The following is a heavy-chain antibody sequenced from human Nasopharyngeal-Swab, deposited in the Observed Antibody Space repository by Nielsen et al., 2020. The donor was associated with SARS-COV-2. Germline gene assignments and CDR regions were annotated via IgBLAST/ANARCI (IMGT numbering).Heavy chain of an antibody. V-gene: IGHV3-48*04. CDR3: ARDAYWYAGAFDI. Sequence: GESLKISCVASGFTFSSYSMNWVRQAPGKGLEWVSYISSSSSTIYYADSVKGRFTISRDNAKNSLYLQMNSLRAEDTAVYYCARDAYWYAGAFDIWGQGTMVTVSS. D-gene: IGHD2-8*02. J-gene: IGHJ3*02. CDR1: GFTFSSYS. CDR2: ISSSSSTI.